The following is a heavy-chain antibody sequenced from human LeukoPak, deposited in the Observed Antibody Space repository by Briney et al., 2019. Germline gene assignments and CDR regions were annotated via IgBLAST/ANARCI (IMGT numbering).Heavy chain of an antibody. V-gene: IGHV4-39*07. Sequence: SETLSLTCTVSGGSVSSSSYYWGWIRQPPGKGLEWIGSIYYSGSTYYNPSLKSRVTISVDTSKNQLSLKLSSVTAADTAVYYCARGGVIVVVPAARFDPWGQGTLVTVSS. D-gene: IGHD2-2*01. CDR3: ARGGVIVVVPAARFDP. CDR2: IYYSGST. CDR1: GGSVSSSSYY. J-gene: IGHJ5*02.